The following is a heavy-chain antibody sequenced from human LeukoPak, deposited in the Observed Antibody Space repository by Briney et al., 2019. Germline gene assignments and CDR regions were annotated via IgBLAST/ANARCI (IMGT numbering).Heavy chain of an antibody. CDR1: GDTFSGYA. CDR3: ARAFYDRFPVDF. Sequence: SVKVSCKASGDTFSGYAISWVRQAPGQGLEWMGRIIPIFGVPNYAQKFQGRVTITADTSTNTAYMELSTLRSEDTAVYYCARAFYDRFPVDFWGQGTLVTVSS. CDR2: IIPIFGVP. J-gene: IGHJ4*02. D-gene: IGHD3-16*01. V-gene: IGHV1-69*04.